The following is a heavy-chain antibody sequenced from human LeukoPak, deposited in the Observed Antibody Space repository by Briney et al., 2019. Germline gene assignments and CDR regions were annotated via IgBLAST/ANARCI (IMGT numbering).Heavy chain of an antibody. CDR2: IYSGGST. CDR1: EFPVSANY. J-gene: IGHJ4*02. CDR3: GYSGYDFPFDY. Sequence: PGGSLRLSCAASEFPVSANYMSWVRQAPGKGLEWVSVIYSGGSTFYADSVKGRFTISRHNSRNTLYLQMNSLRAEDTAVYYCGYSGYDFPFDYWGQGTLVTVSS. D-gene: IGHD5-12*01. V-gene: IGHV3-53*04.